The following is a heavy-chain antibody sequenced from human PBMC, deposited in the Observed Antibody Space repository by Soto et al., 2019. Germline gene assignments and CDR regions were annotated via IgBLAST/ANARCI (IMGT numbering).Heavy chain of an antibody. CDR1: GYSFTSYW. CDR3: ARRSTVTTPRDYYYYGMDV. V-gene: IGHV5-51*01. CDR2: IYPGDSDT. J-gene: IGHJ6*02. D-gene: IGHD4-4*01. Sequence: GESLKISFKGSGYSFTSYWIGWVRQMPWKGLEWMGIIYPGDSDTRYSPSFQGQVPISADKSISTAYLQWSSLKASDTAMYYCARRSTVTTPRDYYYYGMDVWGQGTTVTVSS.